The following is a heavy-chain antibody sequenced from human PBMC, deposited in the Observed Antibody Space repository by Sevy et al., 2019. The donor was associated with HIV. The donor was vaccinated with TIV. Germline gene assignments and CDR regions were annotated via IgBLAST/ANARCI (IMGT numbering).Heavy chain of an antibody. J-gene: IGHJ4*02. CDR1: GASGRGGNQY. CDR3: IVVIIDAEDYFNY. Sequence: SETLSLTCSVSGASGRGGNQYWTWIRQPPGKGLEWIGYIHNTGSTNYNPSLKSRLTISRHTSGTQFSLRLSSVTAADTATYYCIVVIIDAEDYFNYRGRGTLVTVSS. CDR2: IHNTGST. D-gene: IGHD2-21*01. V-gene: IGHV4-61*01.